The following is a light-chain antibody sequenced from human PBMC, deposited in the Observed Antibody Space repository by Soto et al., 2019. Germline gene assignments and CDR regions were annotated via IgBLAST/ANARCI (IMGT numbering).Light chain of an antibody. CDR2: GNN. J-gene: IGLJ1*01. CDR1: SSNFGSGYD. Sequence: QSVLAQPPSVSGAPGQRVTISCTGSSSNFGSGYDVQWYQQLPGRAPKFLISGNNDRPSGLPDRFSASKSGTSASLAITGLQAEEEADYHCQTYDTSLSAYVFGTGTKVTVL. CDR3: QTYDTSLSAYV. V-gene: IGLV1-40*01.